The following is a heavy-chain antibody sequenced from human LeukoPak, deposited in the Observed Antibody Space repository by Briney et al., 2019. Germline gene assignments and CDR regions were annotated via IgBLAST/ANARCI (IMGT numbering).Heavy chain of an antibody. J-gene: IGHJ4*02. CDR1: GYTFTSYD. CDR2: MNPNSGNT. D-gene: IGHD6-19*01. V-gene: IGHV1-8*01. Sequence: ASVKVSCKASGYTFTSYDINWVQQATGQGLEWMGWMNPNSGNTGYAQKFQDRVTMTRNTSISTAYMELSSLRSEDTAVYYCARAHRVIAVAGGGYYFDYWGQGTLVTVSS. CDR3: ARAHRVIAVAGGGYYFDY.